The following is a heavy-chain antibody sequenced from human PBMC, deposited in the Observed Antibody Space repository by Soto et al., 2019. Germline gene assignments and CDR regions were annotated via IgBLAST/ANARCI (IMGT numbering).Heavy chain of an antibody. V-gene: IGHV3-23*01. J-gene: IGHJ6*02. CDR3: AKDFNSYSSGRYGMDV. Sequence: PVGSLRLSCAASVFTFSSHAMSWVRQARGKGLEWVSTISSGGDNTYSADSVKGRFTISRDNSKNTLYLQMNSLRAEDTAVYYCAKDFNSYSSGRYGMDVWGQGITVTVSS. CDR1: VFTFSSHA. CDR2: ISSGGDNT. D-gene: IGHD6-19*01.